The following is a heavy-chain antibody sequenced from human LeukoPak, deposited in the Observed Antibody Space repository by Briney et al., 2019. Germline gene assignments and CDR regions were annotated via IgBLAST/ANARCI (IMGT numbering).Heavy chain of an antibody. V-gene: IGHV4-34*01. CDR2: INHSGST. CDR3: ARGDYGDSSFRY. CDR1: GGSFSGYY. J-gene: IGHJ4*02. Sequence: PSETLSLTCAVYGGSFSGYYWSWIRQPPGKGLEWIGEINHSGSTNYNPSLKSRVTISVDTSKNQFSLKLSSVTAADTAVYYCARGDYGDSSFRYWGQGTLVTVSS. D-gene: IGHD4-17*01.